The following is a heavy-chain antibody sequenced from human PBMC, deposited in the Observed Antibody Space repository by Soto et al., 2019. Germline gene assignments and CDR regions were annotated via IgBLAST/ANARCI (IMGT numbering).Heavy chain of an antibody. D-gene: IGHD2-2*01. CDR1: GGTFSRYS. CDR3: AREDRDRETGLVPAAIDGMDV. CDR2: IIPIFGIA. V-gene: IGHV1-69*08. Sequence: QVQLVQAGAEVKKPGSSVKVSCKASGGTFSRYSITWVRQAPGHGVEWIGRIIPIFGIASYAQKFQGRGTVTADGSTSTAYMELSSLRSDDTAVYYCAREDRDRETGLVPAAIDGMDVWGQGTTVTVSS. J-gene: IGHJ6*02.